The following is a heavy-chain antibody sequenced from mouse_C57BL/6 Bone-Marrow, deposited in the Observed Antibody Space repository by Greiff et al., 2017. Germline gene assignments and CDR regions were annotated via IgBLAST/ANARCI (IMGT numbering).Heavy chain of an antibody. Sequence: VQLQQSGAELARPGASVKMSCKASGYTFTSYTMHWVQQRPGQGLEWIGYINPSSGYTKYNQKFKDKATLTADKSSSTAYMQLSSLTSEYSAVYYCARSFYFYAMDYWGQGTSVTVSS. CDR3: ARSFYFYAMDY. CDR1: GYTFTSYT. J-gene: IGHJ4*01. D-gene: IGHD2-1*01. CDR2: INPSSGYT. V-gene: IGHV1-4*01.